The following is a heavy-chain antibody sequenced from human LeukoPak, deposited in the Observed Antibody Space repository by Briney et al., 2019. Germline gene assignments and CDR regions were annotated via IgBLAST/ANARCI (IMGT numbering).Heavy chain of an antibody. Sequence: PGGSLRLSCAASGFTFSDYYMSWIRQAPGKGLGWVSYLSSSGSTIYYADSVKGRFTISRDNAKNSLYLQMNSLRAEDTAVYYCARPDLGYCSSTSCPSAFDIWGQGTMVTVSS. CDR1: GFTFSDYY. V-gene: IGHV3-11*04. CDR3: ARPDLGYCSSTSCPSAFDI. D-gene: IGHD2-2*01. J-gene: IGHJ3*02. CDR2: LSSSGSTI.